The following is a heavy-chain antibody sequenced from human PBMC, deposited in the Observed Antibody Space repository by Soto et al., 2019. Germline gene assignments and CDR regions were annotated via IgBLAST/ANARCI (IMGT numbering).Heavy chain of an antibody. Sequence: GGSLRLSCAATGFTFGFNALSWVRQAPGKGLEWVSSISAGGVSTNYADSVRGRFTISRDNAKNSLYLQMNSLRDEDTAVYYCARGYGDYTYYFDYWGQGTLVTVSS. V-gene: IGHV3-23*01. D-gene: IGHD4-17*01. J-gene: IGHJ4*02. CDR2: ISAGGVST. CDR1: GFTFGFNA. CDR3: ARGYGDYTYYFDY.